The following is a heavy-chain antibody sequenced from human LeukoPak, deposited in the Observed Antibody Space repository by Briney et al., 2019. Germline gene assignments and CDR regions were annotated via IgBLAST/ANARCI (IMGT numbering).Heavy chain of an antibody. CDR3: ARVGAVGATNYYYYMDV. D-gene: IGHD1-26*01. CDR1: GDSISGFY. J-gene: IGHJ6*03. CDR2: IYYSGST. Sequence: SETLSLTCTVSGDSISGFYWSWIRQPPGKGLEWIGYIYYSGSTNYNPSLKSRVTISVDTSKSQFSLKLTSVTAADTAVYYCARVGAVGATNYYYYMDVWGKGTTVTVSS. V-gene: IGHV4-59*08.